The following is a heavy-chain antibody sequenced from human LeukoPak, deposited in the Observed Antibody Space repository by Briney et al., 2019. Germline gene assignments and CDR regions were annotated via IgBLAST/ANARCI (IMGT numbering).Heavy chain of an antibody. J-gene: IGHJ3*02. CDR1: GYTFTGYY. CDR3: ARVVEGYYYDSSALRAFDI. Sequence: WASVKVSCKASGYTFTGYYTHWVRQAPGQGLEWMGWINPNNGDTNYAQKFQGRVTMTRDTSISTAYMELSSLRSDDAAVYYCARVVEGYYYDSSALRAFDIWGQGTMVTVSS. V-gene: IGHV1-2*02. CDR2: INPNNGDT. D-gene: IGHD3-22*01.